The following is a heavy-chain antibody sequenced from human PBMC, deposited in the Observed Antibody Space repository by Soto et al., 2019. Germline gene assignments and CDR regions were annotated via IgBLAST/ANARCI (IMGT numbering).Heavy chain of an antibody. CDR2: IIPILGIA. D-gene: IGHD3-10*01. V-gene: IGHV1-69*08. CDR1: GGTFSSYT. CDR3: AREESYYGSGSFFTG. J-gene: IGHJ4*02. Sequence: QVQLVQSGAEVKKPGSSVKVSCKASGGTFSSYTISWVRQAPGQGLEWMGRIIPILGIANYAQKFQGRVTITADKSTSTAYMELSSLSSEDTAVYYGAREESYYGSGSFFTGWGQGTLVTVSS.